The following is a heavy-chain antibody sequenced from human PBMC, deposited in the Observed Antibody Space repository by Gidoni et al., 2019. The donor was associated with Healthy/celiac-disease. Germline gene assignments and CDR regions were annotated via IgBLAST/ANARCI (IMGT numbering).Heavy chain of an antibody. CDR3: ARVYYYGSGSLSRAFDY. CDR2: ISSSGSTI. D-gene: IGHD3-10*01. CDR1: GFTFSRYE. J-gene: IGHJ4*02. V-gene: IGHV3-48*03. Sequence: EVQLVESGGGLVQPGGSLRLSCAASGFTFSRYEMNWVRQAPGKGLEWVSYISSSGSTIYYADSVKGRFTISRDNAKNSLYLQMNSLRAEDTAVYYCARVYYYGSGSLSRAFDYWGQGTLVTVSS.